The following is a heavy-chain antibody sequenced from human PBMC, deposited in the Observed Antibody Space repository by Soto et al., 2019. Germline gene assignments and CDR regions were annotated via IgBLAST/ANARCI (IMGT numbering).Heavy chain of an antibody. D-gene: IGHD6-19*01. V-gene: IGHV3-7*01. CDR3: ARDLDSSGWYNFDY. J-gene: IGHJ4*02. Sequence: GGPLRLSCAASGFPFISYWMSWVRQAPGKGLEGVANIKQDGSEKYYLDSVKGRFTIARDNAKNSLYLQMNSLRAEDTAVYYCARDLDSSGWYNFDYWGQGTLVTVSS. CDR1: GFPFISYW. CDR2: IKQDGSEK.